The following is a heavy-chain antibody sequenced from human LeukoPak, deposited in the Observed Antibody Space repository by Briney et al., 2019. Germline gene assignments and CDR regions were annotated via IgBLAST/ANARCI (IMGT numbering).Heavy chain of an antibody. D-gene: IGHD3-10*01. CDR1: GGSISNYY. Sequence: SETLSLTCTVSGGSISNYYWSWIRQPPGRGLEWIGYIHYSGSTTYNPSLKSRVSISVDTSKNQFSLKLTSVTAVDTAVYYCARDRVVRGLNYWYFDLWGRGTLVTVSS. CDR2: IHYSGST. V-gene: IGHV4-59*01. CDR3: ARDRVVRGLNYWYFDL. J-gene: IGHJ2*01.